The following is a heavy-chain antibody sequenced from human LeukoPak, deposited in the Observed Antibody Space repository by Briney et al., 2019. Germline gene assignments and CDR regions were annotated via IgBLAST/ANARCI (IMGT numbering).Heavy chain of an antibody. Sequence: PSETLSLTCTVSGVSISSSSYYWGWIRQPPGKGLEWLGSLYYSGSTYYNPSLKSRVTISVDTSKNQFSLKLSSVTAADTAVYYCARVVVVVVAATPDHWGQGTLVTVSS. V-gene: IGHV4-39*07. CDR2: LYYSGST. D-gene: IGHD2-15*01. J-gene: IGHJ4*02. CDR3: ARVVVVVVAATPDH. CDR1: GVSISSSSYY.